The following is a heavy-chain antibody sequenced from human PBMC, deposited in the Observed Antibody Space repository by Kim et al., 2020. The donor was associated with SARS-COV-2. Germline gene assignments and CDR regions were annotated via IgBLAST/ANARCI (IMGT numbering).Heavy chain of an antibody. CDR1: GFTFSSYS. CDR3: ARSGSGYFDP. CDR2: ISSSSSTI. J-gene: IGHJ5*02. D-gene: IGHD3-10*01. V-gene: IGHV3-48*02. Sequence: LSLTCAASGFTFSSYSMNWVRQAPGKGLEWVSYISSSSSTIHYADSVKGRFTISRDNAKNSLYLQMNSLRDEDTAVYYCARSGSGYFDPWGQGTLVTVSS.